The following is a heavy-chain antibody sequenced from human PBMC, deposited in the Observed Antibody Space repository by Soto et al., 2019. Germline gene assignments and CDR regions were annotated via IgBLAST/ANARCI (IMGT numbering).Heavy chain of an antibody. Sequence: GGSLRLSCAASGFTFSDYYMHWIRQAPGKGLEWVSYISNNGSTIYYADFVKGRFTISRDNSKNSLYLQMNSLRAEDTAVYYCARGGPSYSSSWYTYGMDVWGQGTTVTVSS. J-gene: IGHJ6*02. CDR2: ISNNGSTI. CDR1: GFTFSDYY. V-gene: IGHV3-11*04. D-gene: IGHD6-13*01. CDR3: ARGGPSYSSSWYTYGMDV.